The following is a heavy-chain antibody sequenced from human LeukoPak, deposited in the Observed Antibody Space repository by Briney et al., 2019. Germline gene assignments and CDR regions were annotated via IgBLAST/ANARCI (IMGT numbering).Heavy chain of an antibody. D-gene: IGHD6-6*01. J-gene: IGHJ4*02. CDR1: GFTVSSNY. Sequence: PGGSLRLSCAASGFTVSSNYMSWVRQAPGKGLEWVSVIYSGGSTYYADSVKGRFTISSDNSKNTLYLQMNSLRAEDTAVYYCARDYATSIAETLEDWGQGTLVTVSS. V-gene: IGHV3-53*01. CDR3: ARDYATSIAETLED. CDR2: IYSGGST.